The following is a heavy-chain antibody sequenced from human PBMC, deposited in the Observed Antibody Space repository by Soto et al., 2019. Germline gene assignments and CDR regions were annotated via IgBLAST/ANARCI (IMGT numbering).Heavy chain of an antibody. CDR2: INACNGNT. J-gene: IGHJ4*02. V-gene: IGHV1-3*01. Sequence: QVQLVQSGAEVKKPGASVKVSCKASGYTFTSYAMHWVRQAPGQRLEWMGWINACNGNTKYSQKFQGRVTITRDTSASTAYRELSSLRSDDTAVYYCARSDGPLGDYWGQGTLVTVAS. D-gene: IGHD4-17*01. CDR3: ARSDGPLGDY. CDR1: GYTFTSYA.